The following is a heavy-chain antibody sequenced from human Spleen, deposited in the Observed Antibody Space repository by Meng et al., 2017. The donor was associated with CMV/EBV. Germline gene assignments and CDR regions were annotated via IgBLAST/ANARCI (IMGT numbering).Heavy chain of an antibody. CDR3: ARSPPYRYSSSWYTYYGMDV. Sequence: SVKVSCKASGGTFNTYTLNWVRQAPGQGPEWMGGIRPISDTPNYAQKFQGRVTITTDESMSTAYMELSSLRSEDTAVYYCARSPPYRYSSSWYTYYGMDVWGQGTTVPSP. CDR1: GGTFNTYT. CDR2: IRPISDTP. D-gene: IGHD6-13*01. V-gene: IGHV1-69*05. J-gene: IGHJ6*02.